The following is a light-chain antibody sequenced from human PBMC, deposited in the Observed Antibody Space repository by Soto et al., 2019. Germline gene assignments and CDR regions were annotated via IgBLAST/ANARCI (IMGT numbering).Light chain of an antibody. CDR3: CSYALSSTYV. CDR1: SGDVGSYNL. J-gene: IGLJ1*01. Sequence: QSVLTQPASVSGSPGQSITISCTGTSGDVGSYNLVSWYQHHPGKAPKLMIYEGSKRPSGVSNRFSGSKSGSTASLTISGLQAEDEADYYCCSYALSSTYVFGTGTKVTVL. V-gene: IGLV2-23*01. CDR2: EGS.